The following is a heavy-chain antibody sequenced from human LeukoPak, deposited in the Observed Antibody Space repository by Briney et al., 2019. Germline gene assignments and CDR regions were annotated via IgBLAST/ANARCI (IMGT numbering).Heavy chain of an antibody. V-gene: IGHV3-7*02. J-gene: IGHJ4*02. CDR2: IKQDGSET. CDR3: ARAQWRRPDY. CDR1: EFTFSGYW. Sequence: GGSLRLSCAASEFTFSGYWMSWLRQAPGKGLEWVATIKQDGSETDYVDSVKGRFTISRDNAKNSLYLKMNSLSIEDTAVYYCARAQWRRPDYWGQGTLVTVSS. D-gene: IGHD5-12*01.